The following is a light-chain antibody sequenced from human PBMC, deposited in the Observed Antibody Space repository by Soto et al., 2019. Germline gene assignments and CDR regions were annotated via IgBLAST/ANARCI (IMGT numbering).Light chain of an antibody. J-gene: IGLJ1*01. CDR1: SSDIGAHNF. CDR3: NSYTTSNTFV. Sequence: QSALTQPASVSGSPGQAITVSCSGTSSDIGAHNFVSWYQQHPGKAPKLIIYEVINRPSGVSDRFSGSKSGNTASLTISGLQSEDEADYYCNSYTTSNTFVFGSWTKVTVL. V-gene: IGLV2-14*03. CDR2: EVI.